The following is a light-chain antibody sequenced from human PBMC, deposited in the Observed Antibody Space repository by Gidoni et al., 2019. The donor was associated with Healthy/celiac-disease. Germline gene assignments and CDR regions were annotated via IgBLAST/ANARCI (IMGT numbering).Light chain of an antibody. Sequence: SYELTQPPSVSVSPGQTARITCSGDALPQQYAYWYQQKPGQAPVLVIYKDSERPSGIPERFSGSSSGTTVTLTISGVQAEDEADYYCQSADSSALKVFGGGTKLTVL. CDR2: KDS. J-gene: IGLJ3*02. V-gene: IGLV3-25*02. CDR1: ALPQQY. CDR3: QSADSSALKV.